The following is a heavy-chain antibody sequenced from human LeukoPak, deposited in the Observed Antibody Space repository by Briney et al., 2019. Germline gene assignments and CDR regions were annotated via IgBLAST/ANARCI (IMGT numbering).Heavy chain of an antibody. CDR3: ARARDGYNYLYFDY. V-gene: IGHV3-74*01. CDR2: IKGDGSI. CDR1: GFSFSSYW. J-gene: IGHJ4*02. Sequence: GGSLRLSCAASGFSFSSYWMHWVRQAPGKGLVWVSRIKGDGSISYADSVKGRLTISRDNAKNTLYLQMNSLRAEDTAVYYCARARDGYNYLYFDYWGQGSLVTVSS. D-gene: IGHD5-24*01.